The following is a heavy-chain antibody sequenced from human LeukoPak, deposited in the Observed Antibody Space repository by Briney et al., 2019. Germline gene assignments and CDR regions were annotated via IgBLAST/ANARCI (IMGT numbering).Heavy chain of an antibody. CDR3: ASPTARYSGYDWDYFDY. V-gene: IGHV3-7*01. CDR2: INQDGSEK. D-gene: IGHD5-12*01. CDR1: GFTFTSYW. J-gene: IGHJ4*02. Sequence: PGGSLRLSCAASGFTFTSYWMSWVRQAPGKGLEWVTNINQDGSEKKYVDSVKGRFTISRDNAKNTLYLQMNSLRVEDTAVYYCASPTARYSGYDWDYFDYWGQGALVTVSS.